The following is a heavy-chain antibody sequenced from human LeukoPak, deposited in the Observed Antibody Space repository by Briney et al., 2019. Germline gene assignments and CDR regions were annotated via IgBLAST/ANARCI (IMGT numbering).Heavy chain of an antibody. Sequence: GASVKVSCKASGYTFTSYGISWVRQAPGQGLEWMGWISAYNGNTNYAQKLQGRVTMTTDTSTSTAYMELRSLRSDDTAVYYCARAQTYYYDSSGAEAFDIWGQGTMVTVSS. D-gene: IGHD3-22*01. V-gene: IGHV1-18*01. CDR3: ARAQTYYYDSSGAEAFDI. CDR1: GYTFTSYG. CDR2: ISAYNGNT. J-gene: IGHJ3*02.